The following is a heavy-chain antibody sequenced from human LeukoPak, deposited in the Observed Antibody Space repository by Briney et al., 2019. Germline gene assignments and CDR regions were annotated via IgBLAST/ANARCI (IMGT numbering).Heavy chain of an antibody. V-gene: IGHV4-4*07. D-gene: IGHD3-22*01. CDR2: IYTSGST. J-gene: IGHJ4*02. CDR3: ARGGTLDYDSSGYSDFDY. CDR1: GGSISSYY. Sequence: PSETLSLTCTVSGGSISSYYWSWIRQPPGKGLEWIGRIYTSGSTNYNPSLKSRVTMSVDTSKNQFSLKLSSVTAADTAVYHCARGGTLDYDSSGYSDFDYWGQGTLVTVSS.